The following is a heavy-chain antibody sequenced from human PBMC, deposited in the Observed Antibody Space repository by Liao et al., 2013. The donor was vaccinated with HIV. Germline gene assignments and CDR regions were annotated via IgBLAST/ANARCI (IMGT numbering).Heavy chain of an antibody. V-gene: IGHV4-4*07. D-gene: IGHD5-24*01. CDR1: GGSISSYY. J-gene: IGHJ6*03. Sequence: QVQLQESGPGLVKPSETLSLTCTVSGGSISSYYWSWIRQPAGKGLEWIGRIYTSGSTNYNPSLKSRVTMSVDTSKNQFSLNLSSVTAADTAVYYCARHGPEYSYYYMDVWGRGTSVIVSS. CDR3: ARHGPEYSYYYMDV. CDR2: IYTSGST.